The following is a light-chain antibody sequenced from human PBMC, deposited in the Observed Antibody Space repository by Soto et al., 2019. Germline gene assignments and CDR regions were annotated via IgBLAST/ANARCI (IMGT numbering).Light chain of an antibody. V-gene: IGLV1-40*01. CDR2: GNN. Sequence: QSVLTQPPSVSGAPGQRVTISYTGSSSNIGAFYDVHWYQQLPGTAPRLLIYGNNNRPSGVPDRFSGSKSGTSASLAITGLQAEDEADYYCQSYDSSLSGWVFGGGTQLTVL. J-gene: IGLJ3*02. CDR3: QSYDSSLSGWV. CDR1: SSNIGAFYD.